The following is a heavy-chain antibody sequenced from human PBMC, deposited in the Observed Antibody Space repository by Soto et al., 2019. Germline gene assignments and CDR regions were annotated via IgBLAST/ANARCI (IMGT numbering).Heavy chain of an antibody. Sequence: EVQLLESGGGLVQRGGSLRLSCAASGFHFKGYAMSWVRQAPGKGLEWVAGIIGSGRDTYYADSVKGRFTISRDNSDNRVYLDMTSLRVDDTAVYFCAKDPYTLGSATCFDSWGQGTLVSVSS. J-gene: IGHJ4*02. V-gene: IGHV3-23*01. CDR1: GFHFKGYA. CDR2: IIGSGRDT. D-gene: IGHD6-19*01. CDR3: AKDPYTLGSATCFDS.